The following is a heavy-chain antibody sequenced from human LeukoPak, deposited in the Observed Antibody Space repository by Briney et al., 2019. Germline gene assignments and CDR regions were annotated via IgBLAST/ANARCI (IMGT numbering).Heavy chain of an antibody. D-gene: IGHD6-19*01. CDR1: GGSISSYY. Sequence: PSETLSLTYTVSGGSISSYYWSWIRQPPGKGLEWIGYIYYSGSTNYNPSLKSRVTISVDTSKNQFSLKLSSVTAADTAVYYCARATYSSGWDYWGQGTLVTVSS. CDR2: IYYSGST. V-gene: IGHV4-59*01. J-gene: IGHJ4*02. CDR3: ARATYSSGWDY.